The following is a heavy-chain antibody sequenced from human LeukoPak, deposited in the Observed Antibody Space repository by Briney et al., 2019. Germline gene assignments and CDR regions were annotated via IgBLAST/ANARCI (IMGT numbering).Heavy chain of an antibody. CDR1: GFTFSSYA. CDR3: AKDRVDIVVVVATFDY. CDR2: ISGSGGST. V-gene: IGHV3-23*01. D-gene: IGHD2-15*01. J-gene: IGHJ4*02. Sequence: GSLRLSCAASGFTFSSYAMSWVRQAPGKGLEWVSAISGSGGSTYYADSVKGRFTISRDNSKDTLYLQMNSLRAEDTAVYYCAKDRVDIVVVVATFDYWGQGTLVTVSS.